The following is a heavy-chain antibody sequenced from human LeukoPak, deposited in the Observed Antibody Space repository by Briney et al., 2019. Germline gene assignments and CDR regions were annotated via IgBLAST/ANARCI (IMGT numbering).Heavy chain of an antibody. D-gene: IGHD3-10*01. J-gene: IGHJ4*02. Sequence: PGGSLRLSCAASGFSVSCNCVTWVRQAPGKGLEWVSVIYSSGNTFYADSVKGRFTFSRDNFKSTLYLQMNSLRVEDTAVYYCARKSASGNYPLDYWGQGTLVTVSS. CDR1: GFSVSCNC. V-gene: IGHV3-53*01. CDR2: IYSSGNT. CDR3: ARKSASGNYPLDY.